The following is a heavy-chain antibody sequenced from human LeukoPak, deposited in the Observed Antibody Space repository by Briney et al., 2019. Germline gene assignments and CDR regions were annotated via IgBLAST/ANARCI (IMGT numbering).Heavy chain of an antibody. CDR2: ISSSSSYI. CDR3: ARGSESV. Sequence: GGSLRLSCAASGFTFSSYSMNWVRQAPGKGLEWVSSISSSSSYIYYAGSVKGRFTISRDNAKNSLYLQMNSLRAEDTAVYYCARGSESVWGKGTTVTVSS. J-gene: IGHJ6*04. CDR1: GFTFSSYS. D-gene: IGHD3-10*01. V-gene: IGHV3-21*01.